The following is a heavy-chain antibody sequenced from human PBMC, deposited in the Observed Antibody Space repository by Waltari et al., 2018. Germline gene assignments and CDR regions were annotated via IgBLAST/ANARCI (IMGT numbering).Heavy chain of an antibody. V-gene: IGHV1-2*02. Sequence: QVQLVQSGAEVKKPGASVKVSCQVSGYPVPGYYTHWVRQAPGQGLEWMGWINPNSGGTNYAQKFQGRVTMTRDTSISTAYMELSRLRSDDTAVYYCARDDVAVAGLDYWGQGTLVTVSS. D-gene: IGHD6-19*01. CDR2: INPNSGGT. CDR1: GYPVPGYY. CDR3: ARDDVAVAGLDY. J-gene: IGHJ4*02.